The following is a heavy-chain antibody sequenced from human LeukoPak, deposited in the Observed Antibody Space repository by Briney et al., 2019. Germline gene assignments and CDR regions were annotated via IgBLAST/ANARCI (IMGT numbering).Heavy chain of an antibody. Sequence: GGSLSLSCAASGFTFSNAWLSWVRKAPGKGLEWVGRIKSKTDGGTTDYAAPVKGRFTISRDDSKNTLYLQMNSLRAEDTAVYYCARGIPADYWGQGTLVTVSS. CDR3: ARGIPADY. D-gene: IGHD6-13*01. CDR1: GFTFSNAW. CDR2: IKSKTDGGTT. V-gene: IGHV3-15*01. J-gene: IGHJ4*02.